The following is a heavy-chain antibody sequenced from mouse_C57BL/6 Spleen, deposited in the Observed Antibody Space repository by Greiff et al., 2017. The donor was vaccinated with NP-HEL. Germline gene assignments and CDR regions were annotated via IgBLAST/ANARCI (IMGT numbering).Heavy chain of an antibody. D-gene: IGHD2-3*01. CDR3: ARSGIYDGYLHYAMDY. Sequence: QVQLQQPGTELVKPGASVKLSCKASGYTFTSYWMHWVKQRPGQGLEWLGNINPSNGGTNYNEKFKSKATLTVDKSSSTAYMHLSSLTSEDSAVYYCARSGIYDGYLHYAMDYWGQGTSVTVSS. CDR2: INPSNGGT. J-gene: IGHJ4*01. CDR1: GYTFTSYW. V-gene: IGHV1-53*01.